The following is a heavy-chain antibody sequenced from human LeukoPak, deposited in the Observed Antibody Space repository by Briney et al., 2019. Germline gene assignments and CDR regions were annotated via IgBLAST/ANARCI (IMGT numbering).Heavy chain of an antibody. J-gene: IGHJ6*04. V-gene: IGHV3-74*01. Sequence: PGGSLRLSCAASGFTFSSYWMHWARQAPGKGLVWVSRINSDGSSTSYADSVKGRFTISRDNAKNTLYLQMNSLRAEDTAVYYCARDYIVVVPAAIEGGPGSRRGRYYYYYGMDVWGKGTTVTVSS. D-gene: IGHD2-2*01. CDR2: INSDGSST. CDR3: ARDYIVVVPAAIEGGPGSRRGRYYYYYGMDV. CDR1: GFTFSSYW.